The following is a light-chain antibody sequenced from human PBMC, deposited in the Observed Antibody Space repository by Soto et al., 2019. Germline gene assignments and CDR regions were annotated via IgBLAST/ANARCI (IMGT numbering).Light chain of an antibody. CDR2: DVT. J-gene: IGLJ1*01. CDR3: SSYTGDSIGV. Sequence: QSVLTQPASVSGSPGQSITISCTGTSSDVGGFDHVSWFQQHPGKAPKLMIYDVTNRPSGVSNRFAGSKAGYTASLTISWLQAEDEADYYCSSYTGDSIGVFGTGTKLTVL. CDR1: SSDVGGFDH. V-gene: IGLV2-14*01.